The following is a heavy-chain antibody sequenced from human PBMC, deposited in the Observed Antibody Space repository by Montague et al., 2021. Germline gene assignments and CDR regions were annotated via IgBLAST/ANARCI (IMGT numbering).Heavy chain of an antibody. D-gene: IGHD1-26*01. J-gene: IGHJ3*01. CDR3: AREWSGFDF. V-gene: IGHV4-59*01. Sequence: SKTLSLTCTVSGDSMNTYKWNWIRQPPGKGLEWIGYIYSSGNTNYNPSLKSRVTISVDTSRNQFSLEVSPVTAADTAMYYCAREWSGFDFWGHGTMVTVSS. CDR2: IYSSGNT. CDR1: GDSMNTYK.